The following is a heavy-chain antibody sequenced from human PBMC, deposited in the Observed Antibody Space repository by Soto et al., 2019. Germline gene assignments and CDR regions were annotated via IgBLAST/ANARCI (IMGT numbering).Heavy chain of an antibody. Sequence: QVQLVESGGGVVQPGTSLRLSCAASGFAISSYSMHWVRQAPGKGLEWVAAMSFDGNSKYFADSVKGRFMISRDTSKNTWSLEMESLGAADSVLYHCTRGRLVIANDDFEYWGQGTQVTVSS. CDR1: GFAISSYS. J-gene: IGHJ4*02. CDR2: MSFDGNSK. CDR3: TRGRLVIANDDFEY. V-gene: IGHV3-30-3*01. D-gene: IGHD2-21*01.